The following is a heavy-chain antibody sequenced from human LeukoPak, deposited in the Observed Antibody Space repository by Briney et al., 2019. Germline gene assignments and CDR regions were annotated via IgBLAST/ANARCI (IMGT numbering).Heavy chain of an antibody. CDR2: IWFDGGKI. V-gene: IGHV3-33*06. J-gene: IGHJ4*02. D-gene: IGHD5-24*01. Sequence: GGSLRLSCAASGFPFSSYVMHWLRQTPGKGLEWVAVIWFDGGKIYYADSVKGRFTISRDNSKNTLYLQMNSLRAEDTAVYYCAKVIREVDMSHDYWGQGALVTVSS. CDR1: GFPFSSYV. CDR3: AKVIREVDMSHDY.